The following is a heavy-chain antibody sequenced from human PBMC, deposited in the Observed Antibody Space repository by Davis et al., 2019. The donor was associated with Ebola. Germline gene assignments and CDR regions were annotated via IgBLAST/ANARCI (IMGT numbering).Heavy chain of an antibody. CDR1: GFTFSSYG. CDR3: AKDYGDYDWYFDL. D-gene: IGHD4-17*01. V-gene: IGHV3-33*06. CDR2: IWYDGSNK. J-gene: IGHJ2*01. Sequence: GESLKISCAASGFTFSSYGMHWVRQAPGKGLEWVAVIWYDGSNKYYADSVKGRFTISRDNSKNTLYLQMNSLRAEDTAVYYCAKDYGDYDWYFDLWGRGTLVTVSS.